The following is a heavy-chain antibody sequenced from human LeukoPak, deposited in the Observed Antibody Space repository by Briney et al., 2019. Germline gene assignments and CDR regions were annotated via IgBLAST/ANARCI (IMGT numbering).Heavy chain of an antibody. J-gene: IGHJ5*02. D-gene: IGHD1-20*01. V-gene: IGHV4-39*01. CDR3: ARLTGTGSWFDP. CDR2: IYYSGST. Sequence: KPSETLSLTCTVSGGSISSSSYYWGWIRQPPGKGLEWIGSIYYSGSTYYNPSPKSRVTISVDTSKNQFSLKLSSVTAADTAVYYCARLTGTGSWFDPWGQGTLVTVSS. CDR1: GGSISSSSYY.